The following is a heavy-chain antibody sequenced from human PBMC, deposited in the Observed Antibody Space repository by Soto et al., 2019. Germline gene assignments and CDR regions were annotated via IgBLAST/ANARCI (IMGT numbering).Heavy chain of an antibody. CDR2: IIPIFGTA. D-gene: IGHD4-17*01. Sequence: QVQLVQSGAEVKKPGSSVKVSCKASGGTFSSYAISWVRQAPGQGREWMGGIIPIFGTANYAQKFQGRVTITADESTSTAYMELSSLRSEDTAVYYCARVTGYGDEYYYYGMDVWGQGTTVTVSS. J-gene: IGHJ6*02. CDR1: GGTFSSYA. CDR3: ARVTGYGDEYYYYGMDV. V-gene: IGHV1-69*01.